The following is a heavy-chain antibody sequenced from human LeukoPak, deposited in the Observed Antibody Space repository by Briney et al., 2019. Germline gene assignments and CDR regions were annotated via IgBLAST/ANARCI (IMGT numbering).Heavy chain of an antibody. J-gene: IGHJ5*02. CDR3: ARGLPVAALNWFDP. V-gene: IGHV1-2*02. D-gene: IGHD6-19*01. CDR1: GYTFTGYY. CDR2: INPNSGGT. Sequence: ASVKVSCMASGYTFTGYYMHWVRQAPGQGLEWMGWINPNSGGTNYAQKFQGRVTMTRDTSIGTAYMELSRLRSDDTAVYYCARGLPVAALNWFDPWGQGTLVTVSS.